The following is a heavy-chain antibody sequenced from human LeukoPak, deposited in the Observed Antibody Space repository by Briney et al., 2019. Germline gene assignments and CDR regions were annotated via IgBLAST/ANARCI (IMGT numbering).Heavy chain of an antibody. Sequence: GGSLRLSCAASGFTFSSYAMSWVRQAPGKGLEWVSAISGSGGSTYYADSVKGRFTISRDNSKNTLYLQMNSLRAEDTAVYYCAKSKVPAAIGHYYYYGMDVWGQGTTVAVSS. CDR1: GFTFSSYA. J-gene: IGHJ6*02. D-gene: IGHD2-2*01. CDR3: AKSKVPAAIGHYYYYGMDV. CDR2: ISGSGGST. V-gene: IGHV3-23*01.